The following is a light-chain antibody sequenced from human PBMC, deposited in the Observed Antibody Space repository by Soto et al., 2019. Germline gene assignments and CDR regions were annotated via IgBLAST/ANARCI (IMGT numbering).Light chain of an antibody. V-gene: IGKV3-11*01. CDR2: GAS. Sequence: EVVLTQSPATLSLSPGERATLSCRASQDIDRWLAWYQQKPGQAPRLLIYGASNRATGIPGRFSGSGSGTDFTITISRLEPEYSAIYYCQERNNWPLITFGQGTRLEIK. CDR1: QDIDRW. CDR3: QERNNWPLIT. J-gene: IGKJ5*01.